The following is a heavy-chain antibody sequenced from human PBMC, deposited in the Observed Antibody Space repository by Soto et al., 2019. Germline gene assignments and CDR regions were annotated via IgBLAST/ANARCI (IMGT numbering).Heavy chain of an antibody. D-gene: IGHD1-1*01. CDR2: ISAHNGNT. Sequence: QVHLVQSGAEVKKPGASVKVSCKASGYTFTSYGITWVRQAPGQGLEWMGWISAHNGNTDYAQKLQGRVIVTRDTSTSTAYMELRGRRSYDTDVYYCARGRYGDYWGQGALVTVSS. V-gene: IGHV1-18*01. CDR3: ARGRYGDY. J-gene: IGHJ4*02. CDR1: GYTFTSYG.